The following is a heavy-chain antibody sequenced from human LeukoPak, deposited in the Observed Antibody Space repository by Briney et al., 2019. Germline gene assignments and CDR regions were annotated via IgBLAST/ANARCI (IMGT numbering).Heavy chain of an antibody. CDR2: IYHSGST. D-gene: IGHD3-9*01. J-gene: IGHJ4*02. CDR1: GYSISSGYY. V-gene: IGHV4-38-2*02. Sequence: PSETLSLTCTVSGYSISSGYYWGWSRQPPGKGLEWSGSIYHSGSTYYNPSLKSRITISVNTSKNQFSLKLSSVTAADTAVYYCARDFEGSFDYWGQGTLVTVSS. CDR3: ARDFEGSFDY.